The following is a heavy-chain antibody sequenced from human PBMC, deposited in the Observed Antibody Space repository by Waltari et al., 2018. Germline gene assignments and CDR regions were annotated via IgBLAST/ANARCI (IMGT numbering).Heavy chain of an antibody. CDR1: GGSFSGYY. D-gene: IGHD3-22*01. V-gene: IGHV4-34*01. CDR3: ARAGRNSSGYITDY. J-gene: IGHJ4*02. Sequence: QVQLQQWGAGLLKPSETLSLTCAVYGGSFSGYYWSWIRQPPGKGLEWIGEINHSGSTNYNPSLKSRVTISVDTSKNQFSLKLSSVTAADTAVYYCARAGRNSSGYITDYWGQGTLVIVSS. CDR2: INHSGST.